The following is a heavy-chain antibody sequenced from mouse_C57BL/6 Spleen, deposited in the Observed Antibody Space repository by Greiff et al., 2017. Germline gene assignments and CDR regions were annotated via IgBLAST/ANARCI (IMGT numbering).Heavy chain of an antibody. Sequence: QVQLQQSGAELVKPGASVKISCKASGYAFSSYWMNWVKQRPGKGLEWIGQIYPGDGDTNYNGKFKGKATLTADKSSSTAYMQLSSLTSEDSAVYFCARDGSSPLYAMDDWGQGTSVTVSS. CDR2: IYPGDGDT. CDR3: ARDGSSPLYAMDD. D-gene: IGHD1-1*01. V-gene: IGHV1-80*01. CDR1: GYAFSSYW. J-gene: IGHJ4*01.